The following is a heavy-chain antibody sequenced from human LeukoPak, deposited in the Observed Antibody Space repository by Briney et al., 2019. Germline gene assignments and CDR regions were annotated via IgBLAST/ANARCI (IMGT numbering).Heavy chain of an antibody. CDR1: GGSISSTGYY. Sequence: SETLSLTCTVSGGSISSTGYYWAWVRQPFGKGLEWIGSIDYSGRTYYNPSLKSRITMSVDTSRNQYSLKLSSVTAADSAQFLCARHLRGSSIRYDFWGQGTLVTVSS. J-gene: IGHJ4*02. CDR3: ARHLRGSSIRYDF. V-gene: IGHV4-39*01. D-gene: IGHD1-26*01. CDR2: IDYSGRT.